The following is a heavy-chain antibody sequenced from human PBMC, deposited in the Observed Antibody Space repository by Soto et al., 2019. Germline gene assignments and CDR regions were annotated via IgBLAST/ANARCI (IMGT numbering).Heavy chain of an antibody. CDR2: ISSSSSYI. CDR3: ARDYDFWSGYYYFDY. V-gene: IGHV3-21*01. Sequence: EVQLVESGGGLVKPGGSLRLSCAASGFTFSSYSMNWVRQAPGKGLEWVSSISSSSSYIYYADSVKGRFTISRDNAKNSLYLKMNGPRAEDTAVYYCARDYDFWSGYYYFDYWGQGTLVTVSS. CDR1: GFTFSSYS. D-gene: IGHD3-3*01. J-gene: IGHJ4*02.